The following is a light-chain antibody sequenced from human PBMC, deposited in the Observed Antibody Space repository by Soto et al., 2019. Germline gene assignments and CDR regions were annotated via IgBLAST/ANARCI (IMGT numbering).Light chain of an antibody. CDR1: SSDVGSYNY. CDR2: EVS. Sequence: QSVLTQHASVSGSPGQSITISCTGTSSDVGSYNYVSWYQQHPGKAPKLMIYEVSDRPSGISSRFSGSKSGNTASLTISGLQTEDEADYYCSSYTSSSTLFGTGTKLTVL. CDR3: SSYTSSSTL. J-gene: IGLJ1*01. V-gene: IGLV2-14*01.